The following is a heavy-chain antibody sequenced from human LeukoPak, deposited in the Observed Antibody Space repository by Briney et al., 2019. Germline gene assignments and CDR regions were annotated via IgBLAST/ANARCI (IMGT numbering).Heavy chain of an antibody. J-gene: IGHJ1*01. CDR3: ARDRTLYCSGGSCYPLEEYFRH. Sequence: ASVKVSCKASGYTFTSYGISWVRQAPGQGLEWMGWISAYNGNTNYAQKLQGRVTMTTDTSTSTAYMELRSLRSDDTAVYYYARDRTLYCSGGSCYPLEEYFRHWGQGTLVTVSS. D-gene: IGHD2-15*01. CDR1: GYTFTSYG. CDR2: ISAYNGNT. V-gene: IGHV1-18*04.